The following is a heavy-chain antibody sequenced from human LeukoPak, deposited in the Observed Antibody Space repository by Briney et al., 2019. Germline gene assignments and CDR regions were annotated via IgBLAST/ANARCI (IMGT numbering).Heavy chain of an antibody. CDR3: ARDLGASTVIYFDY. V-gene: IGHV1-18*01. Sequence: ASVKVSCKASGYTFTDFGISWVRQAPGQGPEWMGWVSAYNGDRNYAQKLQGRVTMTTDTSTSTAYMELRSLTSDDTAVYYCARDLGASTVIYFDYWGQGTLVTVSS. CDR1: GYTFTDFG. D-gene: IGHD3-16*01. J-gene: IGHJ4*02. CDR2: VSAYNGDR.